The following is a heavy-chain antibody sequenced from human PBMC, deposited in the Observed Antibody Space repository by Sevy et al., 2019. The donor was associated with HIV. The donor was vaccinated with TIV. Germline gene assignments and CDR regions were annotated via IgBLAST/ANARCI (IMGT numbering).Heavy chain of an antibody. J-gene: IGHJ6*03. V-gene: IGHV1-18*01. Sequence: ASVKVSCKASGYTFTSYGINWVGQAPGQGLEWMGWISAYNRNTNYTQKLQGRVTMSTDTSTSTAYLELRSLRSDDTVVYYCARAGVTLASACPYYYMDVWGKGTSVTVSS. D-gene: IGHD6-13*01. CDR1: GYTFTSYG. CDR2: ISAYNRNT. CDR3: ARAGVTLASACPYYYMDV.